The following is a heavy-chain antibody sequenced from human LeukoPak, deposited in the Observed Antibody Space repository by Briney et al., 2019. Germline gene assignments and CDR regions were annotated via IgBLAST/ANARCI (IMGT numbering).Heavy chain of an antibody. Sequence: SETLSLTCTVSGFSITSGYFWGWIRQPPGKGLEWIGEINHSGSTNYNPSLKSRVTISVDTSKNQFSLKLSSVTAADTAVYYCARADYSSTWSHDYYYMDVWGKGTTVTVSS. J-gene: IGHJ6*03. V-gene: IGHV4-38-2*02. CDR3: ARADYSSTWSHDYYYMDV. CDR1: GFSITSGYF. CDR2: INHSGST. D-gene: IGHD6-13*01.